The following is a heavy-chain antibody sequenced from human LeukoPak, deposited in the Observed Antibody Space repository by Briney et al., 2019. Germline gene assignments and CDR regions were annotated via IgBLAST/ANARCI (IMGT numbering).Heavy chain of an antibody. D-gene: IGHD3-22*01. Sequence: GESLKISCKNSGYTFTNYWIGWVRQMPGKGLEWMGVIYPGDSDTRYSPSFQGQVTISADKSISTAYLQWSSLKASDTAMYYCARTSYYYDSSGYSGWFDPWGQGTLVTVSS. CDR3: ARTSYYYDSSGYSGWFDP. J-gene: IGHJ5*02. CDR1: GYTFTNYW. CDR2: IYPGDSDT. V-gene: IGHV5-51*01.